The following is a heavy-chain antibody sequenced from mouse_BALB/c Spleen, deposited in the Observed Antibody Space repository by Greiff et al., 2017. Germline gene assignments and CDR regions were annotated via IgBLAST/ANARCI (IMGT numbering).Heavy chain of an antibody. J-gene: IGHJ2*01. Sequence: EVHLVESGGGLVQPGGSRKLSCAASGFTFSSFGMHWVRQAPEKGLEWVAYISSGSSTIYYADTVKGRFTISRDNPKNTLFLKMTSLRSEDTAMYYCARYEYGNYGYFDYWGQGTTLTVSS. D-gene: IGHD2-10*02. CDR2: ISSGSSTI. CDR3: ARYEYGNYGYFDY. CDR1: GFTFSSFG. V-gene: IGHV5-17*02.